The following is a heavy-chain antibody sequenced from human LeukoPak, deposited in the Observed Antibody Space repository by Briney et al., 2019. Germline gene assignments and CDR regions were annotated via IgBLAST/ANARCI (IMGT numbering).Heavy chain of an antibody. V-gene: IGHV3-48*03. CDR2: ISSSGSTI. CDR1: GFRFSNFW. CDR3: AELGITMIGGV. J-gene: IGHJ6*04. D-gene: IGHD3-10*02. Sequence: PGGSLRLSCAASGFRFSNFWMSWVRQAPGKGLEWVSYISSSGSTIYYADSVKGRFTISRDNAKNSLYLQMNSLRAEDTAVYYCAELGITMIGGVWGKGTTVTISS.